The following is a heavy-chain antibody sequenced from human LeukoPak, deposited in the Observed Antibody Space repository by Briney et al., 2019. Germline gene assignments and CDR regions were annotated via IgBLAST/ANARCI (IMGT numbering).Heavy chain of an antibody. CDR2: INPNSGGT. V-gene: IGHV1-2*06. J-gene: IGHJ4*02. Sequence: ASVKVSCKASGGTFSSYAISWVRQAPGQGLEWMGRINPNSGGTNYAQKFQGRVTMTRDTSISTAYMGLSRLRSDDTAVYYCAREREFGGVIADYWGQGTLVTVSS. CDR3: AREREFGGVIADY. D-gene: IGHD3-16*01. CDR1: GGTFSSYA.